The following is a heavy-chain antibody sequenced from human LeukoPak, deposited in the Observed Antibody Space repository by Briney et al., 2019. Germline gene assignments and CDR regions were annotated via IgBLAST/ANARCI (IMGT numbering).Heavy chain of an antibody. D-gene: IGHD5-24*01. CDR1: GFTFSAHW. J-gene: IGHJ3*02. V-gene: IGHV3-7*04. Sequence: GGSLRLSCAASGFTFSAHWMSWVRQAPGKGLQWVASIRQDASEIHYVDSVRGRFTISRDNAENSLYLQMNSLRAEDTAVYYCARLLGMVTTYDIWGQGTMVTVSS. CDR2: IRQDASEI. CDR3: ARLLGMVTTYDI.